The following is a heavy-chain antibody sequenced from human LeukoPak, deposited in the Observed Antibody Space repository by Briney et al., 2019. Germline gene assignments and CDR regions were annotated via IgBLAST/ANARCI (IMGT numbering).Heavy chain of an antibody. J-gene: IGHJ5*02. V-gene: IGHV4-30-2*01. D-gene: IGHD4-17*01. Sequence: PSQTLSPTCAVSGGSISSGGYSWSWIRQPPGKGLEWIGYIYHSGSTYYNPSLESRVTISVDRSKNQFSLKLSSVTAADTAVYYCARGDGDYEFDPWGQGTLVTVSS. CDR3: ARGDGDYEFDP. CDR1: GGSISSGGYS. CDR2: IYHSGST.